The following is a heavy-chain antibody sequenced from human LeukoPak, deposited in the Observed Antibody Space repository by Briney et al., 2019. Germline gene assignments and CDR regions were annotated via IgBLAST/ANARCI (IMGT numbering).Heavy chain of an antibody. Sequence: ASVKVSCKASGYTFTSYDINWVRQATGQGLEWMGWMNPNSGNTGYAQKFQGRVTMTRNTSISTAYMELSSLRSEDTAVYYCARVGTMVRGVNFNWFDPWGQGTLVTVSS. D-gene: IGHD3-10*01. CDR2: MNPNSGNT. CDR1: GYTFTSYD. J-gene: IGHJ5*02. V-gene: IGHV1-8*01. CDR3: ARVGTMVRGVNFNWFDP.